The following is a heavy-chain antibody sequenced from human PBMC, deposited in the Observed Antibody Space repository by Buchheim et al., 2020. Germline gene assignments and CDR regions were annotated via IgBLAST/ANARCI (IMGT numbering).Heavy chain of an antibody. J-gene: IGHJ4*02. V-gene: IGHV3-30*18. Sequence: QVQLVESGGGVVQPGRSLRLSCVVSGLNFSTYGMDWVRQAPGKGLEWVALISYDGRNNFYADSVKGRFTISRDNSQNTLFLQMNSLRTEDTALYYCAKAITKIVDAIDYWGQGTL. CDR3: AKAITKIVDAIDY. CDR2: ISYDGRNN. CDR1: GLNFSTYG. D-gene: IGHD3-22*01.